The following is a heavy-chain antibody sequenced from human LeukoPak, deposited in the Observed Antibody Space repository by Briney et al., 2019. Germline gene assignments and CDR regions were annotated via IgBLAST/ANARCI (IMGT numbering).Heavy chain of an antibody. V-gene: IGHV4-34*01. CDR2: MNQRGSM. J-gene: IGHJ4*02. CDR3: ARELELRY. Sequence: PSETLSLTCTVSGGSISSYYWSWIRQSPGKGLEWIGEMNQRGSMNYNPSLKSRVTISVDRSKNQFSLKLSSVTAADTAVYYCARELELRYWGQGTLVTVSS. CDR1: GGSISSYY. D-gene: IGHD1-7*01.